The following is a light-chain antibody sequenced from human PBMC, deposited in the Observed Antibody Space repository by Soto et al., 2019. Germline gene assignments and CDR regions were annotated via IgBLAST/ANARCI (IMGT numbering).Light chain of an antibody. J-gene: IGLJ1*01. Sequence: QSVLTQPPSVSAAPGQMVTMSRSGGSSNIGAHYVSWHQQVPGTAPKLLIYENDKRPSGIPDRFSGSKSGTSATLGITGLQTGDEADYYCGTWDSSLSIFVFGTGTKVTVL. V-gene: IGLV1-51*02. CDR3: GTWDSSLSIFV. CDR2: END. CDR1: SSNIGAHY.